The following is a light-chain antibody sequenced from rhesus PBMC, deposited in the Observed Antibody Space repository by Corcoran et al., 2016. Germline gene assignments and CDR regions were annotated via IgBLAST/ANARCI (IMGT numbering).Light chain of an antibody. V-gene: IGKV1S11*01. CDR3: QQRNTFPFT. J-gene: IGKJ3*01. Sequence: DIQMTQSPSSLSASVGDRVTITCQASQGISSWLAWYQQKPGKAPKLLIYASSSLQSGVPSRFSGSGSRIDITLTISRLQPADFATYYCQQRNTFPFTFGPGTKLDIK. CDR1: QGISSW. CDR2: ASS.